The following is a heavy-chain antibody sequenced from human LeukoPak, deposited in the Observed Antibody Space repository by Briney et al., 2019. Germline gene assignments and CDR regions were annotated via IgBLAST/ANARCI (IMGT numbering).Heavy chain of an antibody. J-gene: IGHJ4*02. CDR3: AKDTLRYCSSTSCYSPFDY. D-gene: IGHD2-2*02. Sequence: GGSPRLSCAASGFTFDDYAMHWVRQAPGKGLEWVSGISWNSGSIGYADSVKGRFTISRDNAKNSLYLQMNSLRAEDTALYYCAKDTLRYCSSTSCYSPFDYWGQGTLVTVSS. CDR2: ISWNSGSI. CDR1: GFTFDDYA. V-gene: IGHV3-9*01.